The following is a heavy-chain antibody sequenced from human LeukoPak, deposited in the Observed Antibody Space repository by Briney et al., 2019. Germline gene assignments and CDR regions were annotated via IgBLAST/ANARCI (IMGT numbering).Heavy chain of an antibody. CDR2: IYYSGST. J-gene: IGHJ4*02. Sequence: SETLSLTCTVSGGSISSYYWSWIRQPPGKGLEWIGYIYYSGSTNYNPSLKSRVTISVDTSKNQFSLKLSSVTAADTAVYYCARGSHYYGSGSYSNWGQGTLVTVSS. V-gene: IGHV4-59*08. CDR3: ARGSHYYGSGSYSN. D-gene: IGHD3-10*01. CDR1: GGSISSYY.